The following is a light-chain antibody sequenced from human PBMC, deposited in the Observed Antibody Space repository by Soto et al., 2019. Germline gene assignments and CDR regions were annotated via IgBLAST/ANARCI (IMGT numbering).Light chain of an antibody. CDR3: KSYAGSNTYV. Sequence: QSVLTQPPFASGSPGQSVTISCTGTKNDISVYDFVSWYQHHPGKAPRLIIYEVVQRPSGVPDRFSGSKSGNTASLTVSGLQAADEADYFCKSYAGSNTYVFGSGTKLTVL. CDR2: EVV. J-gene: IGLJ1*01. CDR1: KNDISVYDF. V-gene: IGLV2-8*01.